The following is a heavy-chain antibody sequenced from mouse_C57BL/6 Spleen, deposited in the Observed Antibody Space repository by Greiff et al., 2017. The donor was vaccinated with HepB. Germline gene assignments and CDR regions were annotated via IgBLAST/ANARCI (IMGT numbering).Heavy chain of an antibody. D-gene: IGHD1-2*01. CDR1: GYAFSSSW. CDR3: ARYGGWAYAMDY. J-gene: IGHJ4*01. CDR2: IYPGDGDT. V-gene: IGHV1-82*01. Sequence: QVQLQQSGPELVKPGASVKISCKASGYAFSSSWMNWVKQRPGKGLEWIGRIYPGDGDTNYNGKFKGKATLTADKSSSTAYMQLSSLTSEDSAVYFCARYGGWAYAMDYWGQGTSVTVSS.